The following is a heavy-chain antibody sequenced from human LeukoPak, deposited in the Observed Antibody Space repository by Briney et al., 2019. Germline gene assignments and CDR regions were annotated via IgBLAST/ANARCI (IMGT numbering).Heavy chain of an antibody. Sequence: PSETLSLTCAVSGASITSYYWTWIRQPPGKGLEWIGYIYHTGNIKYNPSLNSRVTISTDTSKNQFSLKLSSVTAADTAVYYCARFGSGWWYNDYWGQGTLVTVSS. CDR3: ARFGSGWWYNDY. CDR1: GASITSYY. D-gene: IGHD6-19*01. CDR2: IYHTGNI. J-gene: IGHJ4*02. V-gene: IGHV4-59*01.